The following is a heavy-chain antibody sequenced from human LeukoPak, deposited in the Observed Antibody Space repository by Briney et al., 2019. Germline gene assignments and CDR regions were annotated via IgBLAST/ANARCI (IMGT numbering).Heavy chain of an antibody. CDR2: INHSGST. V-gene: IGHV4-34*01. D-gene: IGHD3-9*01. CDR3: AREYYDILTGYYNWFDP. J-gene: IGHJ5*02. CDR1: GGSFSGYY. Sequence: PSETLSLTCAVYGGSFSGYYWSWIRQPPGKRLEWIGEINHSGSTNYNPSLKSRVTISVDTSKNQFSLKLSSVTAADTAVYYCAREYYDILTGYYNWFDPWGQGTLVTVSS.